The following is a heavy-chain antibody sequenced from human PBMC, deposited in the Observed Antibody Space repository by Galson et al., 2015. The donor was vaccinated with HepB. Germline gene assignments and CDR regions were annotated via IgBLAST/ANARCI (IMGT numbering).Heavy chain of an antibody. D-gene: IGHD2-8*02. J-gene: IGHJ4*02. CDR3: AKIHPTASGPDFFDY. CDR1: GFTFSDYS. Sequence: SLRLSCAASGFTFSDYSMNWVRQTPGQGLEWVSGISRSGDSTSYSDSVKGRFTISRDNSKNTLSLQMDSLRAEDTAFYYCAKIHPTASGPDFFDYWGQGTLVTVSS. CDR2: ISRSGDST. V-gene: IGHV3-23*01.